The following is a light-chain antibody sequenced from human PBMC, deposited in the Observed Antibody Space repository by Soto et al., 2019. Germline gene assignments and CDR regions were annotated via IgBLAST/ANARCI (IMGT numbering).Light chain of an antibody. Sequence: EIVLTQSPATLSLCPGERATLSCRASQVVSDSYLAWYQQKPGQAPRLLISGASSRAPGIPDRFSGRGSGTDFTLTISRLEPEDFAVYYCQQYDSSLLTFGGGTKVDIK. J-gene: IGKJ4*01. CDR2: GAS. CDR1: QVVSDSY. V-gene: IGKV3-20*01. CDR3: QQYDSSLLT.